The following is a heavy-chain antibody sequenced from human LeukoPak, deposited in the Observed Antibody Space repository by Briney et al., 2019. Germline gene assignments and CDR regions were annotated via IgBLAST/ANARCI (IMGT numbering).Heavy chain of an antibody. CDR1: GFTFSSYA. J-gene: IGHJ4*02. V-gene: IGHV3-64*04. D-gene: IGHD6-19*01. CDR2: INNNGGST. CDR3: ARDGPVLQWLVN. Sequence: GGSLRLSCSASGFTFSSYAMHWVRQAPGKGLEYVSGINNNGGSTQYADSVKGRFTISRHNSKNTLYLQMNSLRAEDTAVYYCARDGPVLQWLVNWGQGTLVTVSS.